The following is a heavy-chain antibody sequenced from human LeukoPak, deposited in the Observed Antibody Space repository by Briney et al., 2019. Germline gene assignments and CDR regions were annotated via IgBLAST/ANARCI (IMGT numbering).Heavy chain of an antibody. CDR1: GYTFTGNY. CDR3: ARVRYSGYDSHNWFDP. J-gene: IGHJ5*02. D-gene: IGHD5-12*01. V-gene: IGHV1-2*02. CDR2: IHPKSGAT. Sequence: GASVKVSCKASGYTFTGNYIHWVRQAPGQGLEWMGWIHPKSGATNYAQNFQGRVTMTRDTSISTAYMELSSLRSDDTAVYYCARVRYSGYDSHNWFDPWGQGILVTVSS.